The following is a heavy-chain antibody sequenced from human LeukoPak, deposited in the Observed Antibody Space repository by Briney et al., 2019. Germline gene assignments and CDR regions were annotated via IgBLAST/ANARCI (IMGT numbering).Heavy chain of an antibody. CDR3: ARQSGAAPLGWFDP. CDR1: GGSISSSRYY. D-gene: IGHD3-10*01. Sequence: SETLSLTCTVSGGSISSSRYYWGWIRQPPRTGLEWIGSISYSGTTYYNPSLKSRLTISVDTSKNQFSLKLTSVTVADTAVYYCARQSGAAPLGWFDPWGQGTLVTVSS. J-gene: IGHJ5*02. CDR2: ISYSGTT. V-gene: IGHV4-39*01.